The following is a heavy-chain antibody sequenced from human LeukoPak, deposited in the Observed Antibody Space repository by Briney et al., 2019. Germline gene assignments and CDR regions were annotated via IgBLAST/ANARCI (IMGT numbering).Heavy chain of an antibody. CDR2: INPNSGGT. V-gene: IGHV1-2*02. CDR3: ARDTYYDILTGYTLDY. D-gene: IGHD3-9*01. J-gene: IGHJ4*02. CDR1: GYTFTGYY. Sequence: ASVKVSCKASGYTFTGYYMHWVRQAPGQGLEWMGWINPNSGGTYSAQKFQGRVTMTRDTSISTAYMELSRLRSDDTAVYYCARDTYYDILTGYTLDYWGQGTLVTVSS.